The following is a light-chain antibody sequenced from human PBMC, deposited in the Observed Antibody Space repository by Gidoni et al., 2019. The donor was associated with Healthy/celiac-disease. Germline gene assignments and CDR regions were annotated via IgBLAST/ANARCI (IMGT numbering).Light chain of an antibody. V-gene: IGKV1-6*01. Sequence: AVHMTQSPSSLSASVGDRVTISCRASQGIRNDLGWYQQKPGKAPKLLIYAASSLQSGVPSRFSGSGSGTDFTLTISSLQPEDFATYYCLQDYNYPPTFGPGTKVDIK. J-gene: IGKJ3*01. CDR1: QGIRND. CDR3: LQDYNYPPT. CDR2: AAS.